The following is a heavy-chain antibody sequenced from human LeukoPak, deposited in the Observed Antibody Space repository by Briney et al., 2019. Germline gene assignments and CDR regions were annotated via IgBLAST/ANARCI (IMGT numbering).Heavy chain of an antibody. CDR1: GGSFSGYY. Sequence: SETLSLTCAVYGGSFSGYYWSWIRQPPGKGLEWIGEINHSGSTNYNPSLKSRVTISVDTSKNQFSLKLSSVTAADTAVYYCARVPEIGVVVPAAINYYYYYMDVWGKGTTVTVSS. D-gene: IGHD2-2*02. J-gene: IGHJ6*03. CDR3: ARVPEIGVVVPAAINYYYYYMDV. CDR2: INHSGST. V-gene: IGHV4-34*01.